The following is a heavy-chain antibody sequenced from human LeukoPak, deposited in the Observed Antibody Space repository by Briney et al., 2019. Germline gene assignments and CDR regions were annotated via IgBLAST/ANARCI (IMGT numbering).Heavy chain of an antibody. CDR3: AGVSGDIVVVPAAYYYYYGMDV. V-gene: IGHV1-69*06. CDR2: IIPIFGTA. Sequence: GASVKVSCKASGGTFSSYAISWVRQAPGQGLERMGGIIPIFGTANYAQKFQGRVTITADKSTSTAYMELSSLRSEDTAVYYCAGVSGDIVVVPAAYYYYYGMDVWGKGTTVTVSS. D-gene: IGHD2-2*01. J-gene: IGHJ6*04. CDR1: GGTFSSYA.